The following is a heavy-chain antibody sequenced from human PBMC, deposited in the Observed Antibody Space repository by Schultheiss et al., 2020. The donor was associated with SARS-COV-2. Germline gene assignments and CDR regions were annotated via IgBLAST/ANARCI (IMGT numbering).Heavy chain of an antibody. Sequence: GGSLRLSCVASGFTFSSFDMNWVRQAPGKGLDWVSSITRSGLDTFYADSLKGRFTISRDNSKNTLYLQMNSLRAEDTAVYFCAKDPPDYGDVSLYYFDYWGQGTLVTVSS. CDR3: AKDPPDYGDVSLYYFDY. CDR2: ITRSGLDT. V-gene: IGHV3-21*04. D-gene: IGHD4-17*01. J-gene: IGHJ4*02. CDR1: GFTFSSFD.